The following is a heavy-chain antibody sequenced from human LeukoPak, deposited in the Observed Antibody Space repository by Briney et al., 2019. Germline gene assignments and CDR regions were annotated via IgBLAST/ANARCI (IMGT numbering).Heavy chain of an antibody. CDR3: ARERRGPHYDFWSGQRRIYYYGMDV. V-gene: IGHV1-8*01. D-gene: IGHD3-3*01. CDR2: MNPNSGNT. J-gene: IGHJ6*02. CDR1: GYTFTSYD. Sequence: GASVKVSCKASGYTFTSYDINWVRQATGQGLEWMGWMNPNSGNTGYAQEFQGRVTMTRNTSISTAYMELSSLRSEDTAVYYCARERRGPHYDFWSGQRRIYYYGMDVWGQGTTVTVSS.